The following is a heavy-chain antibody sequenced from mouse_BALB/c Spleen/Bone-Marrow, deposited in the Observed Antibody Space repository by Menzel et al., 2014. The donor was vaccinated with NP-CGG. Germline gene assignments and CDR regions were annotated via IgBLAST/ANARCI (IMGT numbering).Heavy chain of an antibody. D-gene: IGHD2-1*01. CDR1: GFDFSRYW. V-gene: IGHV4-2*02. Sequence: EVKLVESGGGLVQPGGSLNLSCAASGFDFSRYWMSWARQAPGKGQEWIGEINPGSSTINYTPSLKDKFIISRDNAKNTLYLQMSKVISEDTALYYCARLNGNYDAMDYWGQGASVTVSS. J-gene: IGHJ4*01. CDR3: ARLNGNYDAMDY. CDR2: INPGSSTI.